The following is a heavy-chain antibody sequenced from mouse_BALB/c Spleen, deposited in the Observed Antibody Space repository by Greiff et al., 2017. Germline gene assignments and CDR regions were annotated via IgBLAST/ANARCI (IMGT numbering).Heavy chain of an antibody. J-gene: IGHJ1*01. CDR3: ARGYFDV. CDR1: GYTFTSYD. CDR2: IYPGDGST. V-gene: IGHV1S56*01. Sequence: QVQLQQSGPELVTPGALVKISCKASGYTFTSYDINWVKQRPGQGLEWIGWIYPGDGSTKYNEKFKGKATLTADKSSSTAYMQLSSLTSENSAVYFCARGYFDVWGAGTTVTVSS.